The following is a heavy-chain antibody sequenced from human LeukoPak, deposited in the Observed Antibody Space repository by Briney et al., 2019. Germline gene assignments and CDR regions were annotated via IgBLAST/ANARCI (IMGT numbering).Heavy chain of an antibody. D-gene: IGHD6-13*01. CDR2: INHSGTT. CDR3: ARDPCSRSSCPLRY. Sequence: SETLSLTCAVSGGSLSGIYCNWIRQTLGKGLEWIGEINHSGTTNYSPSLKSRVAISVDTSKNQCSLKLTSVTAADTAVYYCARDPCSRSSCPLRYWGQGTQVTVSS. CDR1: GGSLSGIY. V-gene: IGHV4-34*01. J-gene: IGHJ4*02.